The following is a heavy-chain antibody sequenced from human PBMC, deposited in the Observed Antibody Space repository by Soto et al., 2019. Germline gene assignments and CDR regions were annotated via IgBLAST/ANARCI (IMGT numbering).Heavy chain of an antibody. CDR2: ISSEAFGWTK. V-gene: IGHV3-49*04. Sequence: FLTLSCIVCGSTFDDYSRSWVSQAPGKGLEWVGFISSEAFGWTKEYAASVEGRFAISTDESKTIAYLQMNSLKAADTAVYFCATVHFYDSSADYYFDYWGQGTLVTVSS. D-gene: IGHD3-22*01. CDR3: ATVHFYDSSADYYFDY. CDR1: GSTFDDYS. J-gene: IGHJ4*02.